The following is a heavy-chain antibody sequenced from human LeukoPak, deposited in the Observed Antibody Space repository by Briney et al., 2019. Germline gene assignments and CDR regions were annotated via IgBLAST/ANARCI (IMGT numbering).Heavy chain of an antibody. J-gene: IGHJ4*02. CDR2: INSDGGST. Sequence: PGGSLRLSCTASGFTFSSYWMHWVRQAPGKGLVWVSRINSDGGSTSYADSVKGRFTISRDNAKNTLYLQMNSLRAEDTAVYYCGGGYSSGWTPPKIDYWGQGTLVTVSS. D-gene: IGHD6-19*01. CDR1: GFTFSSYW. V-gene: IGHV3-74*01. CDR3: GGGYSSGWTPPKIDY.